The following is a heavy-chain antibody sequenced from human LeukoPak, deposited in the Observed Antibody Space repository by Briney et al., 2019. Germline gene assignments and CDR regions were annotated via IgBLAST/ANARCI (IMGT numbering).Heavy chain of an antibody. CDR3: ARARGYRVHDAFDI. Sequence: GGSLRLSCAASGFTFSSYSMNWVRQAPGKGLEWVSYISSSSSTIYYADSVKGRFTISRDNAKNSLYLQMNSLRAEDTAVYYCARARGYRVHDAFDIWGQGTMVTVSS. D-gene: IGHD5-18*01. CDR1: GFTFSSYS. CDR2: ISSSSSTI. J-gene: IGHJ3*02. V-gene: IGHV3-48*01.